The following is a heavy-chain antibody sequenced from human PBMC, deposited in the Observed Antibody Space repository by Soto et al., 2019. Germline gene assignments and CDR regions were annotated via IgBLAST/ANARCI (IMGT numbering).Heavy chain of an antibody. Sequence: GGSLRLSCAASGFTVSNDYMSWVRQAPGKGLEWVSVIYATGSTYYADSVKGRFTISRDNSKNRLYLQMNSLRADDTAIYYCARSPSGGFEYWGQGTQVTVSS. CDR2: IYATGST. CDR3: ARSPSGGFEY. V-gene: IGHV3-66*01. CDR1: GFTVSNDY. D-gene: IGHD3-10*01. J-gene: IGHJ4*02.